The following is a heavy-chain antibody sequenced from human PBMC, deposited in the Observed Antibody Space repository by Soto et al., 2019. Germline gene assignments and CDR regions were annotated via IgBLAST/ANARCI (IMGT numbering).Heavy chain of an antibody. Sequence: EVQLLESGGGLVQPGGSLRLSCEASGFSFSTYGMNWVRQSPGKGLQWVSGISGNGGRTYYADSVKGRFTISRDNSKNTMYLQMNSLRAEDTAIYYCAKDKALASASVAKPGDCWGQGTLVTVSS. CDR1: GFSFSTYG. D-gene: IGHD5-12*01. V-gene: IGHV3-23*01. J-gene: IGHJ4*02. CDR3: AKDKALASASVAKPGDC. CDR2: ISGNGGRT.